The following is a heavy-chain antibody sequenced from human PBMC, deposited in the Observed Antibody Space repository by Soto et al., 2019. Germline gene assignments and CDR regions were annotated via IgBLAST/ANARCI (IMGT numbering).Heavy chain of an antibody. Sequence: SETLSLTCTVSGGSISSYYWSWIRQPPGKGLEWIGYIYYSGSTNYNPSLKSRVTISVDTSKNQFSLKLSSVTAADTAVYYCATKGYSGYNYYFDYWGQGTLVT. J-gene: IGHJ4*02. CDR2: IYYSGST. CDR1: GGSISSYY. CDR3: ATKGYSGYNYYFDY. V-gene: IGHV4-59*01. D-gene: IGHD5-12*01.